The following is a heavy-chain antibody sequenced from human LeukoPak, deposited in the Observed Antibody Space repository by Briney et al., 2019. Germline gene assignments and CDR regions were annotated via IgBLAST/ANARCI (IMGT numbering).Heavy chain of an antibody. J-gene: IGHJ4*02. V-gene: IGHV5-51*01. D-gene: IGHD1/OR15-1a*01. CDR1: GYTFTNYW. Sequence: GESLKISCMGSGYTFTNYWIASVRQMPGKGLEWMGIIYPGDSDTRYSPSFQGQVTISADKSITTAYLQWSSLKASDTAMYYCARHSEQYYFDYWGQGTLVTVSS. CDR3: ARHSEQYYFDY. CDR2: IYPGDSDT.